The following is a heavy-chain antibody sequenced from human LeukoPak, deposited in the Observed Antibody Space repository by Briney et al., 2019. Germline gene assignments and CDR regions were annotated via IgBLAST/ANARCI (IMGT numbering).Heavy chain of an antibody. J-gene: IGHJ4*02. CDR1: GGSISSSSYY. D-gene: IGHD3-10*01. Sequence: PSETLSLTCTVSGGSISSSSYYWGWIRQPPGKGLEWIGSIYYSGSTYYNPSLKSRVTISVDTSKNQFSLKLSSVTAADTAVYYCARLGSTMVRGALFDYWGQGTLVTVSS. CDR2: IYYSGST. CDR3: ARLGSTMVRGALFDY. V-gene: IGHV4-39*01.